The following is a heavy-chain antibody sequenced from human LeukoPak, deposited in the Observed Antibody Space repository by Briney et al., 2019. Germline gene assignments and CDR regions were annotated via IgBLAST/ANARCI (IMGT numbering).Heavy chain of an antibody. J-gene: IGHJ6*03. CDR2: IYTSGST. D-gene: IGHD3-22*01. V-gene: IGHV4-4*07. CDR3: ARVGVLSIVVVSTSHYYYYMDV. Sequence: SETLSLTCTVSGGSISSYYWGWIRQPAGKGLEWIGRIYTSGSTNYNPSLKSRVTMSVDTSKNQFSLRLSSVTAADTAVYYCARVGVLSIVVVSTSHYYYYMDVWGKGTTVTVSS. CDR1: GGSISSYY.